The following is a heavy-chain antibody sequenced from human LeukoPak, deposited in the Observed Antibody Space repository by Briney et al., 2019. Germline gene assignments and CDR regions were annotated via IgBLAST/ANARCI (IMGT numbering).Heavy chain of an antibody. CDR1: GGTFISYA. CDR3: ARAGGKQNAFDI. Sequence: SVKVSCKASGGTFISYAISWVRQAPGQGGEWMGGIIPIFGTANYAQKFQGRVTITTDESTSTAYMELSSLRSEDTAVYYCARAGGKQNAFDIWGQGTMVTVSS. V-gene: IGHV1-69*05. CDR2: IIPIFGTA. J-gene: IGHJ3*02. D-gene: IGHD2-15*01.